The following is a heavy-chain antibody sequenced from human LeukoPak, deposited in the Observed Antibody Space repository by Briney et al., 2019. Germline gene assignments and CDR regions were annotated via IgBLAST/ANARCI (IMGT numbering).Heavy chain of an antibody. D-gene: IGHD3-10*01. CDR3: ANSPGLLLWFEDAFDI. Sequence: GGALRLSCAASGFTFSSYAMSWVRQAPGKGLEWASTINRSGGSTYYADSVKGRFTISRDNSKNTLYLQMNSLRAEDTAVYYCANSPGLLLWFEDAFDIWGQGTMVTASS. J-gene: IGHJ3*02. CDR1: GFTFSSYA. V-gene: IGHV3-23*01. CDR2: INRSGGST.